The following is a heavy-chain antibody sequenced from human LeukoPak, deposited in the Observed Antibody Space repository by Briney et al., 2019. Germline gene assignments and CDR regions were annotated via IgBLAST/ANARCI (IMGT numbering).Heavy chain of an antibody. J-gene: IGHJ5*02. CDR1: GYTFTSYY. CDR3: ARQPSPYYYDSSGYQNCFHP. Sequence: ASVKVSCKASGYTFTSYYMHWVRQAPGQGLEWMGIINPSGGSTSYAQKFQGRVTMTRDTSTSTVYMELSSLRSEDTAVYYCARQPSPYYYDSSGYQNCFHPWGQGTLVTVS. CDR2: INPSGGST. V-gene: IGHV1-46*01. D-gene: IGHD3-22*01.